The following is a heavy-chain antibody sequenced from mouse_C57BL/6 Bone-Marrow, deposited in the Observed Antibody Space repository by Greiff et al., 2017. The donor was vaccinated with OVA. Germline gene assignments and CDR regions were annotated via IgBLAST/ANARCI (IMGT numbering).Heavy chain of an antibody. J-gene: IGHJ4*01. Sequence: EVKLEESGGGLVKPGGSLKLSCAASGFTFSSYAMSWVRQTPEKRLEWVANISDGGSNTYYPDTVKGRFTISRDNAKNNLSLQMSHLMFAYTAMEYCASRIYYYGRYAMGYWGQGTSVTVSS. CDR2: ISDGGSNT. CDR3: ASRIYYYGRYAMGY. CDR1: GFTFSSYA. D-gene: IGHD1-1*01. V-gene: IGHV5-4*03.